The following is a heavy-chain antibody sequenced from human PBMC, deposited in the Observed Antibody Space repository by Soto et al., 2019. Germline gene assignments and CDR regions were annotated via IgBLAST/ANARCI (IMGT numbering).Heavy chain of an antibody. Sequence: QVQLVQSGAEVAKPGSSVKVACKASGDTFMNYAMTWVRQGPRQGLELMGGISPRFGSPKYSQKFHERVKITADESTSTVYMEVSSLRADDTGVYYCARGQVAGNFYSSGMDVWGQGTTVTVS. D-gene: IGHD6-19*01. CDR3: ARGQVAGNFYSSGMDV. V-gene: IGHV1-69*01. J-gene: IGHJ6*02. CDR2: ISPRFGSP. CDR1: GDTFMNYA.